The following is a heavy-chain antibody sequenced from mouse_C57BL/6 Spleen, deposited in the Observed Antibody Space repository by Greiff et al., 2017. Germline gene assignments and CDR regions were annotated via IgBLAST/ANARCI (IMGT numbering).Heavy chain of an antibody. CDR3: TRDNSRCCDV. J-gene: IGHJ1*03. Sequence: EVQVVESGEGLVKPGGSLKLSCAASGFTFSSYAMSWVRQTPEKRLEWVAYISSGGDYIYYAETVKGRFTFSRDNARNTLYLQMSSLKSEDTVMYYCTRDNSRCCDVWGTGTTVTVAS. D-gene: IGHD1-3*01. CDR1: GFTFSSYA. V-gene: IGHV5-9-1*02. CDR2: ISSGGDYI.